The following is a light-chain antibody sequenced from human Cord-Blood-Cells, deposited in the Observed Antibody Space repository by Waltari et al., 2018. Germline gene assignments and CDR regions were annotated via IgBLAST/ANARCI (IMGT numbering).Light chain of an antibody. J-gene: IGLJ3*02. CDR2: YDS. Sequence: SYVLTQPPSVSVAPGKTARITCGGNNIGSKSVHWYQQKPGQAPGLVIYYDSDRPSGSPERFSGSNSGNTATLTISRVEAGDEADYYCQVWDSSSDLWVFGGGTKLTVL. V-gene: IGLV3-21*04. CDR3: QVWDSSSDLWV. CDR1: NIGSKS.